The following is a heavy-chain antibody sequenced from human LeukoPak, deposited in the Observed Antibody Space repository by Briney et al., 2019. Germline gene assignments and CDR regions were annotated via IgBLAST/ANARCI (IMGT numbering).Heavy chain of an antibody. J-gene: IGHJ4*02. CDR2: IWYDGSQK. D-gene: IGHD1-1*01. V-gene: IGHV3-33*07. Sequence: AGGSLRLSCAASGFTFSQYWMSWVRQAPGKGLEWVAIIWYDGSQKYYADSVKGRFTISRDNSENTLYLQMNSLRAEDTAVYYCARVRGATGTTYSDYWGQGTLVTVSS. CDR1: GFTFSQYW. CDR3: ARVRGATGTTYSDY.